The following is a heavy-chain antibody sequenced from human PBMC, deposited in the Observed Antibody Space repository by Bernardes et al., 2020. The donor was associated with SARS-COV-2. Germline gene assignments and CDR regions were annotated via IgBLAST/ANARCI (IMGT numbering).Heavy chain of an antibody. J-gene: IGHJ4*02. V-gene: IGHV1-46*03. CDR1: GYPFITYN. D-gene: IGHD6-19*01. Sequence: ASVKVSCKASGYPFITYNLHWARQALGQGLEWVGMIDPNSGKTNSAQKFKGRLTMTRDTSTNTLYMELSSLRSEDTALYYCSREPPEQCYFDYWSQGTLVTVTS. CDR2: IDPNSGKT. CDR3: SREPPEQCYFDY.